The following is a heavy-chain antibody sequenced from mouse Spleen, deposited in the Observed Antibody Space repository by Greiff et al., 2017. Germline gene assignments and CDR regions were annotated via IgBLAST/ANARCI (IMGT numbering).Heavy chain of an antibody. J-gene: IGHJ2*01. CDR2: IHPNSGNT. V-gene: IGHV1S130*01. CDR1: GYTFTSSW. CDR3: ARGGFDY. D-gene: IGHD1-1*02. Sequence: QVQLKESGSVLVRPGASVKLSCTASGYTFTSSWMHWAKQRPGQGLEWIGEIHPNSGNTNYNEKFKGKATLTVDTSSSTAYVDLSSLTSEDSAVYYCARGGFDYWGQGTTLTVSS.